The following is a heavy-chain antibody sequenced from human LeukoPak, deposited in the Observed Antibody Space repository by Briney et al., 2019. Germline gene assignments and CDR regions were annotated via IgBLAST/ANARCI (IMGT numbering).Heavy chain of an antibody. CDR1: GYTFTGYY. V-gene: IGHV1-2*02. D-gene: IGHD1-14*01. CDR2: INPNSGGT. J-gene: IGHJ4*02. CDR3: AKATESHHNLDY. Sequence: VKVSCKASGYTFTGYYIHWVRHAPGQGLEWMGWINPNSGGTKYAQKFQGRVTMTRDTSIGTAHMQLSRLRSDDTAVYYCAKATESHHNLDYWGQGTLVTVSS.